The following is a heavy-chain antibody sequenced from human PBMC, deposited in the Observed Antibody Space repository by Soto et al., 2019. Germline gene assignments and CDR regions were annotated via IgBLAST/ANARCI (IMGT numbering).Heavy chain of an antibody. Sequence: EVKLLESGGGLVQPGGSLRLSCAASGFTFSSYAMSWVRQAPGKGLEWVAAISGSGGSTYYADSVKGRFTISRDNSKNTLYLQMNSLRAEDTAVYYCAKGRNVLRFLEWFNYYYGMDVWGQGTTVTVSS. D-gene: IGHD3-3*01. CDR3: AKGRNVLRFLEWFNYYYGMDV. J-gene: IGHJ6*02. V-gene: IGHV3-23*01. CDR2: ISGSGGST. CDR1: GFTFSSYA.